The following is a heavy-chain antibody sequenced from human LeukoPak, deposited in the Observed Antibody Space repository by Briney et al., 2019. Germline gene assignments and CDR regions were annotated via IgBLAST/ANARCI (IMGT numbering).Heavy chain of an antibody. Sequence: GGSLRLSCAASGFTFSSYAMHWVRQAPGKGLEWVAVISYDGSNKYYADSVKGRFTISRDNSKNTLYLQMNSLRAEDTAVYYCARDPQQPSTCHFDYWGQGTLVTVSS. CDR1: GFTFSSYA. CDR3: ARDPQQPSTCHFDY. J-gene: IGHJ4*02. V-gene: IGHV3-30*01. D-gene: IGHD2-2*01. CDR2: ISYDGSNK.